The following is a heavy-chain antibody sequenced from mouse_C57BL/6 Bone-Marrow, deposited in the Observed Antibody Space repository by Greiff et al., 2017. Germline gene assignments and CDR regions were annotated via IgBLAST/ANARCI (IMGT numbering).Heavy chain of an antibody. CDR2: IDPSDSYT. CDR3: AIEGDYALAMDY. Sequence: QVQLKQPGAELVMPGASVKLSCKASGYTFTSYWMHWVKQRPGQGLEWIGEIDPSDSYTNYNQKFKGKSTLTVDKSSSTAYMQLSSLTSEDSAVYYCAIEGDYALAMDYWGQGTSVTVSS. CDR1: GYTFTSYW. J-gene: IGHJ4*01. D-gene: IGHD2-4*01. V-gene: IGHV1-69*01.